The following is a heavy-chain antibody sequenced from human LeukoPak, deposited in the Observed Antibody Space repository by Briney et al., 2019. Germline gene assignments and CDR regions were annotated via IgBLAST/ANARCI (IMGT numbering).Heavy chain of an antibody. J-gene: IGHJ5*02. Sequence: GGSLRLSCAASGLTFSSSYMSWVRQAPGKGLEWVSAIYSGGSTYYADSVKGRFTISRDNSKNTLSLQMNSLRAEDTAVYYCARVRTALTNWFDPWGQGTLVTVAS. V-gene: IGHV3-66*01. CDR1: GLTFSSSY. D-gene: IGHD2-21*02. CDR3: ARVRTALTNWFDP. CDR2: IYSGGST.